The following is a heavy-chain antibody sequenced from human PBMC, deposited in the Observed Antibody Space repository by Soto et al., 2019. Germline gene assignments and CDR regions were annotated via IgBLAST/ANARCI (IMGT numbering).Heavy chain of an antibody. J-gene: IGHJ6*02. CDR3: ARDLSDIVVVPAAHYGMDV. V-gene: IGHV1-18*01. D-gene: IGHD2-2*01. Sequence: ASGKVSCKASGYTFTSYGITWVRQAPGQGLEWMGWISAYNGNTNYAQKVQGRVTMTTDTSTSTAYMELRSLISDDTAVYYCARDLSDIVVVPAAHYGMDVWGQGITVTVSS. CDR1: GYTFTSYG. CDR2: ISAYNGNT.